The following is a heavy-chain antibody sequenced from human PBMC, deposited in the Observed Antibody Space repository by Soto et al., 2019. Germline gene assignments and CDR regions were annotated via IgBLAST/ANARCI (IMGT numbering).Heavy chain of an antibody. CDR1: GGTFNNYG. Sequence: VQLVQSGAEVQKPGSSVKVSCKAAGGTFNNYGMGWVRQAPGQGLEWMGGIIPMIGRTNYAQKFQGRLTLPADASRSTAYMELRSLRSDDTAVYYCASWDYDVLTGYSSDDWGQGTLVTVSS. V-gene: IGHV1-69*01. CDR3: ASWDYDVLTGYSSDD. D-gene: IGHD3-9*01. J-gene: IGHJ4*02. CDR2: IIPMIGRT.